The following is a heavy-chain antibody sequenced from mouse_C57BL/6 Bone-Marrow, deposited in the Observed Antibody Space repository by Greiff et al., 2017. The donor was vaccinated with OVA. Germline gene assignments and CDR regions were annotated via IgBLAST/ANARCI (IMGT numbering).Heavy chain of an antibody. CDR2: INPYNGGT. Sequence: EVKLQESGPVLVKPGASVKMSCKASGYTFTDYYMNWVKQSHGKSLEWIGVINPYNGGTSYNQKFKGKATLTVDKSSSTAYMELNSLTSEDSAVYYCAVDPAWFAYWGQGTLVTVSA. CDR3: AVDPAWFAY. CDR1: GYTFTDYY. J-gene: IGHJ3*01. V-gene: IGHV1-19*01.